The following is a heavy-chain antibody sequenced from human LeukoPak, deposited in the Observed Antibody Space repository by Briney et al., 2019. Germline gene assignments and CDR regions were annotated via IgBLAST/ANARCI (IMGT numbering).Heavy chain of an antibody. J-gene: IGHJ4*02. V-gene: IGHV3-33*08. Sequence: GGSLRLSCAASGFTFSNHGMHWVRQAPGKGLEWVANIRYDGSQEYYADTVKGRFTISRDISKNTLYLQMNSLRAEDTAVYYCSRDLAAARLDIRGQGDLVTLSS. D-gene: IGHD6-6*01. CDR3: SRDLAAARLDI. CDR1: GFTFSNHG. CDR2: IRYDGSQE.